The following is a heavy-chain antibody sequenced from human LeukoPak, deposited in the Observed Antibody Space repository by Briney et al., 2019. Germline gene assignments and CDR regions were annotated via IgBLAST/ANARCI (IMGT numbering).Heavy chain of an antibody. V-gene: IGHV3-74*01. CDR3: ARALSSAWGLVDC. Sequence: PGGSLRLSCAACGFTFTTYSMHWGRQVPGKGLVWVSRSKSDGRRTYYADSVEGRFTISRDNAKSTLYLQMDRLRAEDTAVYYCARALSSAWGLVDCWGQGPLVTVSS. J-gene: IGHJ4*02. CDR1: GFTFTTYS. D-gene: IGHD6-19*01. CDR2: SKSDGRRT.